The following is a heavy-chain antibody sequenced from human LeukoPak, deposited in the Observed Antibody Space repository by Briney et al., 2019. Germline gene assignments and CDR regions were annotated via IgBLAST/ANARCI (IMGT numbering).Heavy chain of an antibody. J-gene: IGHJ4*02. CDR1: GFTFDDYA. CDR3: AKDLNTAMDALDY. Sequence: PGGSLRLSCAASGFTFDDYAMHWVRHAPGKGLEWVSGISWNSGSIGYADSVKGRFTISRDNAKNSLYLQMNSLRAEDTALYYCAKDLNTAMDALDYWGQGTLVTVSS. D-gene: IGHD5-18*01. CDR2: ISWNSGSI. V-gene: IGHV3-9*01.